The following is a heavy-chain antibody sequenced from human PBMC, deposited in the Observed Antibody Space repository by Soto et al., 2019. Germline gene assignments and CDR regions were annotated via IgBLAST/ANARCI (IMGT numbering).Heavy chain of an antibody. CDR3: AKYDFWSGYLDY. CDR1: GYTFTSYG. Sequence: GASVKVSCKASGYTFTSYGISWVRQAPGQGLEWMGWISGYNGNTNYEQKVQGRVTMTADTSTSTAYMELRSLRSDDTAVYYCAKYDFWSGYLDYWGQGTLVTVSS. CDR2: ISGYNGNT. D-gene: IGHD3-3*01. J-gene: IGHJ4*02. V-gene: IGHV1-18*01.